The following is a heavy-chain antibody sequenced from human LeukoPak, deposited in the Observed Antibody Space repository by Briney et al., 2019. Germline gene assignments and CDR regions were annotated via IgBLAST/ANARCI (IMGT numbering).Heavy chain of an antibody. J-gene: IGHJ4*02. CDR1: GFIFSKCW. Sequence: GGSLRLSCAATGFIFSKCWMSWVRQAPGKGLEWVAIISNDGSRKYHAHSVEGRFTISRDNSKNTLYLQMDSLRAEDTAVYYCARDRAWNYFDYWGQGTLVTVSS. CDR3: ARDRAWNYFDY. D-gene: IGHD3-3*01. V-gene: IGHV3-30*03. CDR2: ISNDGSRK.